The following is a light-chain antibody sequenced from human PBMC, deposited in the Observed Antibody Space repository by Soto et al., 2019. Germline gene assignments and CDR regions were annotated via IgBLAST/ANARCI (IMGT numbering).Light chain of an antibody. Sequence: QSALTQPASLSGSPGQSITISCTGTSSDIGAYDYVSWYQQLPGKAPKLVIYEVSNRPSGISDRFSGSKSGQTASLTISGLQTEDEADYFCGSYRSSNTLVVFGGGTKLTVL. CDR1: SSDIGAYDY. V-gene: IGLV2-14*01. CDR2: EVS. CDR3: GSYRSSNTLVV. J-gene: IGLJ3*02.